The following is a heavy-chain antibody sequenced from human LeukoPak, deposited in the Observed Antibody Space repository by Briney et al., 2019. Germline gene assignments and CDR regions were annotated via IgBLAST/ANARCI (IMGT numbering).Heavy chain of an antibody. J-gene: IGHJ4*02. CDR3: ARGYDRNGYQSRGFDY. V-gene: IGHV4-61*02. D-gene: IGHD3-22*01. CDR2: IYPSGDS. Sequence: PSQTLSLTCTVSGGSISSGSFYWSWIRQAAGKGLEWIGRIYPSGDSQYSPSFRSRATISLDTRNQFSLKLSSVTAADTAVYFCARGYDRNGYQSRGFDYWGQGALVNVSS. CDR1: GGSISSGSFY.